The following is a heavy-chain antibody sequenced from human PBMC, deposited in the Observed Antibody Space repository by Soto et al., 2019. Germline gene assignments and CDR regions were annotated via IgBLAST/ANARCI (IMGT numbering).Heavy chain of an antibody. D-gene: IGHD3-3*01. CDR3: ARTVPYGRFRPNSEYWYFDL. CDR2: IFSNDEK. J-gene: IGHJ2*01. Sequence: QVTLKESGPVLVKPTETLTLTCTVSGFSLSNARMGVSWIRQPPGKALEWLAHIFSNDEKSYSTSLKSRLTISKDTSKSQVVLTMTNMDPVDTATYYCARTVPYGRFRPNSEYWYFDLWGRGTLVTVSS. V-gene: IGHV2-26*01. CDR1: GFSLSNARMG.